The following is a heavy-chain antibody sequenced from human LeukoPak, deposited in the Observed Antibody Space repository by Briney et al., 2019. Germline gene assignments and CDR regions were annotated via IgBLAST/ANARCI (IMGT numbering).Heavy chain of an antibody. Sequence: DSVKVSCKASGYTFTSYDINWVRQATGQGLEWMGWMNPNSGNTGYAQKFQGRVTITRNTSISTAYMELSSLRSEDTAVYYCARALKYYYDSSGSRGAFDIWGQGTMVTVSS. D-gene: IGHD3-22*01. CDR1: GYTFTSYD. CDR2: MNPNSGNT. CDR3: ARALKYYYDSSGSRGAFDI. V-gene: IGHV1-8*03. J-gene: IGHJ3*02.